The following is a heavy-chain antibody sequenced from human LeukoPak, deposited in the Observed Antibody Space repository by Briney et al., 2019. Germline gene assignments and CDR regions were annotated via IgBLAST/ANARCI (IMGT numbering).Heavy chain of an antibody. CDR1: GGSVSSGSYY. CDR2: IYYSGST. Sequence: SETLSLTCTVSGGSVSSGSYYWSWIRQPPGKGLEWIGYIYYSGSTNCNPSLKSRVTISVDTSKNQFSLKLSSVTAADTAVYYCARVSYSSSFDFDYWGQGTLVTVSS. D-gene: IGHD6-6*01. V-gene: IGHV4-61*01. J-gene: IGHJ4*02. CDR3: ARVSYSSSFDFDY.